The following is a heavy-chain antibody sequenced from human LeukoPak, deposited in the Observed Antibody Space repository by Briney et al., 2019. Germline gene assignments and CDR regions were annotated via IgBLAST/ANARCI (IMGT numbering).Heavy chain of an antibody. Sequence: GGSLRLSCEASGFIFSSYTMHWVRQAPVKGLEWVAFISYDGTNEDYADSVKGRFTTSRDNSKNTLYLQMNSLRAGDTAMYYCAKDKASSGWYGMDVWGQGTTVTVSS. CDR3: AKDKASSGWYGMDV. J-gene: IGHJ6*02. D-gene: IGHD6-19*01. CDR2: ISYDGTNE. CDR1: GFIFSSYT. V-gene: IGHV3-30-3*01.